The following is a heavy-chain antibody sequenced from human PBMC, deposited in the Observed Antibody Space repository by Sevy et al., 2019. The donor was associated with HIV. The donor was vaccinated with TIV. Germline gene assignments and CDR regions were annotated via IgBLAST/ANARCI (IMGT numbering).Heavy chain of an antibody. CDR2: FRRYSREPYGETT. Sequence: GGSLRLSCTSSGFTLGVYAMLWFRHAPGKGLEWVSFFRRYSREPYGETTVYAASVKGRFTISRDDSKSIVYLQMNSLKTEDTAVYYCTRALATADTPEYYFDYWGQGILVTVSS. V-gene: IGHV3-49*03. CDR3: TRALATADTPEYYFDY. J-gene: IGHJ4*02. CDR1: GFTLGVYA. D-gene: IGHD5-12*01.